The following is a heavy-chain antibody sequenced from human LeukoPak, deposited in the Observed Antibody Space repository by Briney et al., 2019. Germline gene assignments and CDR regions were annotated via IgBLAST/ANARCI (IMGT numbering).Heavy chain of an antibody. CDR2: INHSGST. Sequence: PSETLSLTCGVYGGSFSYYYWNWIRQPPGKGLEWIAEINHSGSTNYNPSLKSRVTISVDTSKNQFSLKLSSVTAADTAVYYCARHDYGGNSAWFDPWGQGTLVTVSS. J-gene: IGHJ5*02. CDR3: ARHDYGGNSAWFDP. CDR1: GGSFSYYY. V-gene: IGHV4-34*01. D-gene: IGHD4-23*01.